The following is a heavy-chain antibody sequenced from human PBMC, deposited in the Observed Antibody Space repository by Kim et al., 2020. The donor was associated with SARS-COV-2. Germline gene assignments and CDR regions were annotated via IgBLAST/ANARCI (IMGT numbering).Heavy chain of an antibody. CDR1: GFTFSSYA. D-gene: IGHD4-17*01. J-gene: IGHJ4*02. Sequence: GGSLRLSCAASGFTFSSYAMHWVRQAPGKGLEYVSAISSNGGSTYYANSVKGRFTISRDNSKNTLYLQMGSLRAEDMAVYYCARGDYGDYGYYFDYWGQG. CDR2: ISSNGGST. CDR3: ARGDYGDYGYYFDY. V-gene: IGHV3-64*01.